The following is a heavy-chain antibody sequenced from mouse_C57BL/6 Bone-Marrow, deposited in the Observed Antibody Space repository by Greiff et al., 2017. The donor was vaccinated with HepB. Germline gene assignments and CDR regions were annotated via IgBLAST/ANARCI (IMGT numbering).Heavy chain of an antibody. D-gene: IGHD3-2*02. CDR3: ARDSSGPWFAY. CDR2: IYPRSGNT. J-gene: IGHJ3*01. CDR1: GYTFTSYG. V-gene: IGHV1-81*01. Sequence: VQLQESGAELARPGASVKLSCKASGYTFTSYGISWVKQRTGQGLEWIGEIYPRSGNTYYNEKFKGKATLTADKSSSTAYMELRSLTSEDSAVYFCARDSSGPWFAYWGQGTLVTVSA.